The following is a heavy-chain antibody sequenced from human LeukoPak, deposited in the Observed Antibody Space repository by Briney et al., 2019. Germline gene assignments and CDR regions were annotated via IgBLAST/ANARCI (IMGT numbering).Heavy chain of an antibody. CDR3: AKARLGPYCGGDCYSDY. Sequence: GGSLRLSCSASGFTFSSYAMHWVRQAPGKGLEWVSAISGSGGSTYYADSVKGRFTISRDNSKNTLYLQMNSLRAEDTAVYYCAKARLGPYCGGDCYSDYWGQGTLVTVSS. V-gene: IGHV3-23*01. D-gene: IGHD2-21*02. J-gene: IGHJ4*02. CDR1: GFTFSSYA. CDR2: ISGSGGST.